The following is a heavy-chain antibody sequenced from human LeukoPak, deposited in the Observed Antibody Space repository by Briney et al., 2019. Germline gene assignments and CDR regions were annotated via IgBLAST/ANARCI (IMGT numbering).Heavy chain of an antibody. V-gene: IGHV1-8*01. CDR3: ARGLARTSMVTRGGVRFDH. Sequence: ASVKVSCKASGYTFTSYDINWVRQATGQGLEWMGWMNPNSGNTGYAQKFQGRVTMTRNTSISTANMELSSLRSEDTAVYYCARGLARTSMVTRGGVRFDHWGQGTLVTVSS. J-gene: IGHJ4*02. CDR2: MNPNSGNT. D-gene: IGHD5-18*01. CDR1: GYTFTSYD.